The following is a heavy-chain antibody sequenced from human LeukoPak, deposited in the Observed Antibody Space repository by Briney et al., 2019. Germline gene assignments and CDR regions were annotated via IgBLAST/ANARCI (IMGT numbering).Heavy chain of an antibody. Sequence: RTGGSLRLSCAASGFTFSTYSMNWVRQAPGKGLEWVSYIISGGSTYYADSVKGRFTISRDNSKNTLYLQMNSLRAEDTAVYYCAKISRGIAVAGPLTYYFDYWGQGTLVTVSS. CDR3: AKISRGIAVAGPLTYYFDY. D-gene: IGHD6-19*01. CDR1: GFTFSTYS. J-gene: IGHJ4*02. CDR2: IISGGST. V-gene: IGHV3-23*01.